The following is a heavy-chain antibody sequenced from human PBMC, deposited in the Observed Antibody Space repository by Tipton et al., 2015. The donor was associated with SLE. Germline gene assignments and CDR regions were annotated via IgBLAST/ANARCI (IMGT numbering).Heavy chain of an antibody. D-gene: IGHD2-2*01. V-gene: IGHV4-59*11. CDR2: IYYSGST. J-gene: IGHJ5*02. CDR1: GVSINSHY. CDR3: ARGGCSSISCLKWFDP. Sequence: TLSLTCTVSGVSINSHYWAWVRQPPGKGLEWIGYIYYSGSTNYNPSLKSRVTISLATSRNQFSLKLSSVTAADTAVYYCARGGCSSISCLKWFDPWGQVTLVTVSS.